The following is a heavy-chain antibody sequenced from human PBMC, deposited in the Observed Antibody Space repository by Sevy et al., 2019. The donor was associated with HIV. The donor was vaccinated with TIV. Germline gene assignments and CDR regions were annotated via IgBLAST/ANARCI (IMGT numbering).Heavy chain of an antibody. J-gene: IGHJ4*02. Sequence: ASVKVSCKASGYTFNNYIMYWVRQAPGQSLECVGWVNTRTGDTKYSQKFQGRDSISSDTSASTTYMEFNTLRSEDTAVYYCARDFCSGGSCYSAFVYWGQGTLVTVSS. CDR2: VNTRTGDT. D-gene: IGHD2-15*01. V-gene: IGHV1-3*04. CDR3: ARDFCSGGSCYSAFVY. CDR1: GYTFNNYI.